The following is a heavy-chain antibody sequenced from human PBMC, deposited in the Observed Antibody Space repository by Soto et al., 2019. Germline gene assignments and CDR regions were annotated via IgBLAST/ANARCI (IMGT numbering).Heavy chain of an antibody. CDR2: ISGSGGST. J-gene: IGHJ4*02. D-gene: IGHD2-15*01. CDR3: AKAVGYCSGGSCYFFSPYYFDY. V-gene: IGHV3-23*01. CDR1: GFTFSSYA. Sequence: GGSLRLSCAASGFTFSSYAMSWVRQAPGKGLEWVSAISGSGGSTYYADSVKGRFTISRDNSKNTLYLQMNSLRAEDTAVYYCAKAVGYCSGGSCYFFSPYYFDYWGQGTLVTVSS.